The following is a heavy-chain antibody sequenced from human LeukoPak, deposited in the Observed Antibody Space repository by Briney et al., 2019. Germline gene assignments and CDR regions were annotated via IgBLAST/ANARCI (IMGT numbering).Heavy chain of an antibody. CDR2: INPSGGST. D-gene: IGHD4-17*01. J-gene: IGHJ3*02. CDR1: GYTFTSYY. CDR3: ARESSVTDAFDI. Sequence: GASVKVSCKASGYTFTSYYMHWVRQAPGQGLEWMGIINPSGGSTNYAQKFQGRVTMTRDTSTSTVYMELSSLRSEDTAVYYCARESSVTDAFDIWGQGTMVTVSS. V-gene: IGHV1-46*03.